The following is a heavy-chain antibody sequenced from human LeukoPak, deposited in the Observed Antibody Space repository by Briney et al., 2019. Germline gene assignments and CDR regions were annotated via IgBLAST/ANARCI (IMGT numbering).Heavy chain of an antibody. CDR3: AKGAWAADGPMGNNFAS. D-gene: IGHD6-13*01. CDR1: GFRFSGYG. J-gene: IGHJ4*02. CDR2: IPYDASDK. Sequence: GGSLRLSCVASGFRFSGYGMHWVRQAPGKGLEWVAFIPYDASDKYYADSVKGRFTISRDNSNNTLTLHMNSLRTEDTSIYFCAKGAWAADGPMGNNFASWGQGSLVTVSS. V-gene: IGHV3-30*02.